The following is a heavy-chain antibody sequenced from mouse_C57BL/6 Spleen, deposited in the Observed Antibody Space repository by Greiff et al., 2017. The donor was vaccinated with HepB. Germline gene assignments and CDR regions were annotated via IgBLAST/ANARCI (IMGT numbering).Heavy chain of an antibody. CDR2: INPGSGGT. D-gene: IGHD3-2*02. J-gene: IGHJ4*01. CDR1: GYAFTNYL. CDR3: ARDSSGYVGYAMDY. V-gene: IGHV1-54*01. Sequence: VQLQQSGAELVRPGTSVKVSCKASGYAFTNYLIEWVKQRPGQGLEWIGVINPGSGGTNYNEKFKGKATLTADKSSSTAYMQLSSLTSEDSAVYFCARDSSGYVGYAMDYWGQGTSVTVSS.